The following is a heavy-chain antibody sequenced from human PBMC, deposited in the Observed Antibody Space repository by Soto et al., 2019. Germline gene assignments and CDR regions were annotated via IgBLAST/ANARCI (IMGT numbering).Heavy chain of an antibody. V-gene: IGHV3-30-3*01. CDR2: ISYDGSNK. CDR3: GGVRGPLYWYFDL. D-gene: IGHD3-16*01. J-gene: IGHJ2*01. Sequence: QVQLVESGGGVVQPGRSLRLSCAASGFTFSSYAMHWVRQAPGKGLEWVAVISYDGSNKYYADSVKGRFTISRDNSNNTREGEGEGRGGGGGGGECCGGVRGPLYWYFDLWGRGTLVTVSS. CDR1: GFTFSSYA.